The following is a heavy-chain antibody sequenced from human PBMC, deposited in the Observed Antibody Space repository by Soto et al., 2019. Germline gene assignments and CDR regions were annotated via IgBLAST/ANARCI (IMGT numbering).Heavy chain of an antibody. Sequence: SETLSLTCTVSGGSVSSGSYYWSWIRQPPGKGLEWIGYIYYSGSTNYNPSLKSRVTISVDRPKNQFSLKLSSVTAADTAVYYCARVPDRWGQGTLVTVSS. CDR3: ARVPDR. CDR1: GGSVSSGSYY. D-gene: IGHD2-2*01. CDR2: IYYSGST. J-gene: IGHJ5*02. V-gene: IGHV4-61*01.